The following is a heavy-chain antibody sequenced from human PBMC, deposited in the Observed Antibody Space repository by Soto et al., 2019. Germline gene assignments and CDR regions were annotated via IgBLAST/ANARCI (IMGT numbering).Heavy chain of an antibody. CDR1: GYTFTNFY. CDR2: INPSAGST. V-gene: IGHV1-46*01. J-gene: IGHJ4*02. Sequence: ASVKVSCKAFGYTFTNFYMQWVRQAPGQGLEWVGTINPSAGSTTYAQKFQGRVTMTRDTSTSTVYMELSSLRSEDTAVYYCARPGSPVAFTDGFGYWGQGTLVTVSS. D-gene: IGHD2-8*02. CDR3: ARPGSPVAFTDGFGY.